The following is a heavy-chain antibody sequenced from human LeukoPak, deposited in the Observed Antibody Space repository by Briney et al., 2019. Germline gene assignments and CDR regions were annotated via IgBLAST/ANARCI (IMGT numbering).Heavy chain of an antibody. V-gene: IGHV3-33*08. CDR3: AKLSGTYPY. CDR1: GFTFSSYG. J-gene: IGHJ4*02. CDR2: IWYDGSNK. D-gene: IGHD1-26*01. Sequence: GGSLRLSCAASGFTFSSYGMHWVRQAPGKGLEWVAVIWYDGSNKYYADSVKDRFTISRDNSKNTLYLQMNSLRAEDTAVYYCAKLSGTYPYWGQGTLVTVSS.